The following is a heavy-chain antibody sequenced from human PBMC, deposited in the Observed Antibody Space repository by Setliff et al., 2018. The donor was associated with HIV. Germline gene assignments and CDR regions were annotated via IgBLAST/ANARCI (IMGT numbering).Heavy chain of an antibody. CDR3: ARGESSYYYYYMDV. Sequence: SCKASGYTFTGYYMHWVRQAPGQGLEWMGWINPNSGGTNYAQKFQGRVTMTRDTSISTAYMELSSLRSDDTAVYYCARGESSYYYYYMDVWGTGTTVTVSS. J-gene: IGHJ6*03. CDR1: GYTFTGYY. V-gene: IGHV1-2*02. CDR2: INPNSGGT.